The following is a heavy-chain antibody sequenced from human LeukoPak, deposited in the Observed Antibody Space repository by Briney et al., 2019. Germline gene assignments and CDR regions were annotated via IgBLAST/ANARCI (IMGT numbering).Heavy chain of an antibody. Sequence: EASVKVSCKASGYTFTGYYMHWVRQAPGQGLEWMGWINPNGGGTNYAQKFQGRVTMTRDTSISTAYMELSRLRSDDTAVYYCARDYYGSGSYSFDYWGQGTLVTVSS. D-gene: IGHD3-10*01. CDR3: ARDYYGSGSYSFDY. CDR2: INPNGGGT. J-gene: IGHJ4*02. V-gene: IGHV1-2*02. CDR1: GYTFTGYY.